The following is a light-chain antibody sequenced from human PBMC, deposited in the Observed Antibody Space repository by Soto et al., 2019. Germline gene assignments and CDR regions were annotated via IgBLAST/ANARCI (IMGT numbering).Light chain of an antibody. Sequence: DSQMIQSRYTLSASVGDRVTITCRASQSISNWLAWYQQKPGTAPNLLIYKASTLQSGVPSRFSGSGSGTEFTLTISSLQPDDSSTYNCQQYSDNWTLGQGTKVEIK. CDR2: KAS. CDR3: QQYSDNWT. CDR1: QSISNW. J-gene: IGKJ1*01. V-gene: IGKV1-5*03.